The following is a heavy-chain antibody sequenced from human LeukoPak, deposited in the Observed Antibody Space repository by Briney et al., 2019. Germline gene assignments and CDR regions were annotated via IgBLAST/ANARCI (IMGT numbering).Heavy chain of an antibody. Sequence: GGSLRLSCAASGFTVSSNYMSWVRQAPGKGLEWVSVIYSGGSTYYADSVKGRFTISRDNSKNTLYLQMNSLRAEDTAVYYCVRHYDFWSGEFDYWGQGTLVTVSS. CDR2: IYSGGST. CDR3: VRHYDFWSGEFDY. CDR1: GFTVSSNY. D-gene: IGHD3-3*01. J-gene: IGHJ4*02. V-gene: IGHV3-66*01.